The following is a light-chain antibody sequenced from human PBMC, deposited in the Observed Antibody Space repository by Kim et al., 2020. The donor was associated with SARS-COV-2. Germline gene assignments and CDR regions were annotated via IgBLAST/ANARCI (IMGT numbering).Light chain of an antibody. CDR2: GAS. Sequence: SPGERATRSCRASQSVSSIFLAWYQQEPGQAPGLLIYGASSRATGIPDRFSGSGSETDFTLTISRLEPEDFAVYYCQQYGSSPWTFGQGTQVEIK. J-gene: IGKJ1*01. CDR1: QSVSSIF. CDR3: QQYGSSPWT. V-gene: IGKV3-20*01.